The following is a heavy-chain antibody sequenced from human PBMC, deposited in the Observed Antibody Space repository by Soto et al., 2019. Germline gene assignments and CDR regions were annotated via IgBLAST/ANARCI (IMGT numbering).Heavy chain of an antibody. J-gene: IGHJ1*01. Sequence: GGSLRLSCAASGFTFSSYAMHWVRQAPGKGLEWVAVISYDGSNKYYADSVKGRFTISRDNSKNTLYLQMNSLRAEDTAVYYCARGFLGSVAGTIEEYFQHWGQGTLVTVSS. CDR2: ISYDGSNK. V-gene: IGHV3-30-3*01. CDR1: GFTFSSYA. D-gene: IGHD6-19*01. CDR3: ARGFLGSVAGTIEEYFQH.